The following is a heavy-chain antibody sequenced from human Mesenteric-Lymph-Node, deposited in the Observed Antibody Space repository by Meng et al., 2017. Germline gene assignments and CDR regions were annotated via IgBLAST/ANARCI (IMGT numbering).Heavy chain of an antibody. CDR3: AREDGSEDYFDY. CDR2: IYTTGRA. CDR1: GGSISSGSYY. D-gene: IGHD5-24*01. J-gene: IGHJ4*02. V-gene: IGHV4-61*02. Sequence: SETLSLTCTVSGGSISSGSYYWSWIRQPAGKGLEWVGRIYTTGRANYNPSLESRVTMSVDTSRNQFSLKVRSVTAADTAVYYCAREDGSEDYFDYWGQGTLVTVSS.